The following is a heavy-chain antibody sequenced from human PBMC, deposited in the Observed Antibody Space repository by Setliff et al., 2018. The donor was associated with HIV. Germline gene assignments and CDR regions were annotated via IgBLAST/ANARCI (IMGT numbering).Heavy chain of an antibody. CDR1: GGSISSGIYY. V-gene: IGHV4-61*09. J-gene: IGHJ4*02. D-gene: IGHD3-22*01. Sequence: SETLSLTCTVPGGSISSGIYYWIWIRQPAGKGLEWIGHVYTTGGTNYSPSLESRLTISVDTSRNQFSLRLSSVTAADTAVYYCARDDSGYYYDYWGQGKLVTVSS. CDR3: ARDDSGYYYDY. CDR2: VYTTGGT.